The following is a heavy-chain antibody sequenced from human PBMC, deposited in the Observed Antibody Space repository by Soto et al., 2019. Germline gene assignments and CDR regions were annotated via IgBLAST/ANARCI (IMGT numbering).Heavy chain of an antibody. CDR2: ISYDGSNK. CDR1: GFTFSSYG. CDR3: AKDPRYCTNGVCYTSHFNWFDP. V-gene: IGHV3-30*18. Sequence: PGGSLRVSCAASGFTFSSYGMHWVRQAPGKGLEWVAVISYDGSNKYYADSVKGRFTISRDNSKNTLYLQMNSLRAEDTAVYYCAKDPRYCTNGVCYTSHFNWFDPWGQGTLVTVSS. D-gene: IGHD2-8*01. J-gene: IGHJ5*02.